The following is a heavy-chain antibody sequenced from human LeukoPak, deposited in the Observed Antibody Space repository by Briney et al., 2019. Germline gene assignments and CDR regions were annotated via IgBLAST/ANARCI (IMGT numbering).Heavy chain of an antibody. V-gene: IGHV1-2*02. CDR1: GYTFTGYY. CDR3: ARDGRYCSSTSCYAGNWFDP. Sequence: ASVKVSCKASGYTFTGYYMHWVRQAPGQGLEWMGWINPNSGGTNYAQKFQGRVTMTRDTSISTAYMELNRLRSDDTAVYYCARDGRYCSSTSCYAGNWFDPWGQGTLVTVSS. CDR2: INPNSGGT. D-gene: IGHD2-2*01. J-gene: IGHJ5*02.